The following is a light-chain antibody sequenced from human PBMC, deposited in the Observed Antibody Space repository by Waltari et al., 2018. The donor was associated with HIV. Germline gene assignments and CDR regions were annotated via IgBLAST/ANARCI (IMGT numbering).Light chain of an antibody. J-gene: IGKJ3*01. V-gene: IGKV1-39*01. CDR2: ASS. CDR1: QNIDKS. CDR3: QQSYGAPLT. Sequence: DIQMTQSPSSLSASMGDRVTFTCRASQNIDKSLNWYQQKPGKAPTVLVYASSNLQSGVPSRFSGSGSGTDFTLSISSLQPEDFATYYCQQSYGAPLTFGPGTKLDI.